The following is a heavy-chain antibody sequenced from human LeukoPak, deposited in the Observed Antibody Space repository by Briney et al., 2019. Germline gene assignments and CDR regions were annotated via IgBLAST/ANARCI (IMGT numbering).Heavy chain of an antibody. CDR1: GGSISSYY. CDR2: IYYSGST. V-gene: IGHV4-59*01. Sequence: SETLSLTCTVSGGSISSYYWSWIRHPPGKGLEWIGYIYYSGSTNYNPSLKSRVTISVDTSKNQFSLKLSSVTAADTAVYYCARVRFLEWLLFDYWGQGTLVTVSS. CDR3: ARVRFLEWLLFDY. J-gene: IGHJ4*02. D-gene: IGHD3-3*01.